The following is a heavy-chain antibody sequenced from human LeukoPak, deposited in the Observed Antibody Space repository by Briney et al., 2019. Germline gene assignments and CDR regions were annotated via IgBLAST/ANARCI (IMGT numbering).Heavy chain of an antibody. Sequence: GASVTVSCKASGGTFSSYAISWVRQAPGQGLEWMGGIIPIFGTANYAQKFQGRVTITADESTSTAYMELSSLRSEDTAVYYCARSWDGYNRRWYFDYWGQGTLVTVSS. J-gene: IGHJ4*02. D-gene: IGHD5-24*01. CDR1: GGTFSSYA. CDR2: IIPIFGTA. V-gene: IGHV1-69*13. CDR3: ARSWDGYNRRWYFDY.